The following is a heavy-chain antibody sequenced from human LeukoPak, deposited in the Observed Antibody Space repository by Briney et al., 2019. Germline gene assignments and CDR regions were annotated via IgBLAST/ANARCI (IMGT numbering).Heavy chain of an antibody. J-gene: IGHJ6*02. Sequence: PGGSLRLSCEASGFIFSSYVMGWVRQAPGKGLEWVSSISVGGGDTFTADSVKGRFTISRDNAKNTLYLQMNSLRAEDTAVYYCARDAYCGGDCYVAGMDVWGQGTTVTVSS. CDR1: GFIFSSYV. D-gene: IGHD2-21*02. CDR3: ARDAYCGGDCYVAGMDV. CDR2: ISVGGGDT. V-gene: IGHV3-74*01.